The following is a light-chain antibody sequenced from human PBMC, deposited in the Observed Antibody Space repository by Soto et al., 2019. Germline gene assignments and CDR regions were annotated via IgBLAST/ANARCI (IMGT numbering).Light chain of an antibody. V-gene: IGKV3-15*01. J-gene: IGKJ2*02. CDR2: GAS. CDR1: QSVSSN. CDR3: QQYNNWPPGT. Sequence: EIVMTQSPATLSVSPGERATLSCRASQSVSSNLAWYQRKPGQAPRLLIYGASTRATGIPARISGSGSGTEFTLTISSLQSEDFAVYYCQQYNNWPPGTFGQGTKLEIK.